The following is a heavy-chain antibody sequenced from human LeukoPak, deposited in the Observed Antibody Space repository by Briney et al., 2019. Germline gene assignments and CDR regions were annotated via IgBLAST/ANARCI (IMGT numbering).Heavy chain of an antibody. CDR3: ARPSHYDYVWGLPPSYHFDY. Sequence: ASVKVSCKASGYTFTSYGISWVRQAPGQGLEWMGWISAYNGNTNYAQKLQGRVTMTTDTSTSTAYMELRSLRSDDTAVYYCARPSHYDYVWGLPPSYHFDYWGQGTLVTVSS. J-gene: IGHJ4*02. CDR2: ISAYNGNT. CDR1: GYTFTSYG. D-gene: IGHD3-16*01. V-gene: IGHV1-18*01.